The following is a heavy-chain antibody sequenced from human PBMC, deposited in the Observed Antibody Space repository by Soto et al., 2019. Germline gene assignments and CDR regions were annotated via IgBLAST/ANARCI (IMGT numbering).Heavy chain of an antibody. D-gene: IGHD6-13*01. V-gene: IGHV6-1*01. CDR1: GDSVSGNSAT. CDR3: ARTYKSSSWHRNYYGMDV. J-gene: IGHJ6*02. Sequence: PSQALSLTCAISGDSVSGNSATWNWIRQSPSRGLEWLGRTYYRSKWYNDYAVSVKSRITINPDTSKNQFSLQLNSVTPEDTAVYYCARTYKSSSWHRNYYGMDVWGQGTTVTVSS. CDR2: TYYRSKWYN.